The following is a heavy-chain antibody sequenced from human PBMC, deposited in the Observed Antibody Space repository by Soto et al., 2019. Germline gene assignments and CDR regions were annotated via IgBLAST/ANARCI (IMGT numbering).Heavy chain of an antibody. CDR1: GYTFTRYG. Sequence: ASVKVSCKASGYTFTRYGISWVRQAPGQGLEWLGWINTYNHNTNYAQHLQARVTMTTDTSTSTAYLELRSLTSDDTAVYYCAKLVWQLPRDYPYYSRAVWGEGPTVTASS. J-gene: IGHJ6*03. V-gene: IGHV1-18*01. CDR3: AKLVWQLPRDYPYYSRAV. CDR2: INTYNHNT. D-gene: IGHD2-15*01.